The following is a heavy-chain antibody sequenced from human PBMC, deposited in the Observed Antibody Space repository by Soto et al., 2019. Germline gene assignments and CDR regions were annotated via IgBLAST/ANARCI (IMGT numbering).Heavy chain of an antibody. Sequence: SETLSLTCTVSGGSISSGDYYWSWIRQPPGKGLEWIGYIYYSGSTYYNPSLKSRVTISVDTSKNQFSLKLSSVTAADTAVYYCARALYDSSANDAFDIWGQGTMVTVS. D-gene: IGHD3-22*01. CDR2: IYYSGST. CDR1: GGSISSGDYY. CDR3: ARALYDSSANDAFDI. J-gene: IGHJ3*02. V-gene: IGHV4-30-4*01.